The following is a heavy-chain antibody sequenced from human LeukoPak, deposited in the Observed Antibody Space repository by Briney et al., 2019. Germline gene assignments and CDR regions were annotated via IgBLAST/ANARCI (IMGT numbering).Heavy chain of an antibody. CDR1: GYTFTGYY. V-gene: IGHV1-2*02. CDR3: ARDGVLPGEGMDV. J-gene: IGHJ6*02. Sequence: ASVKVSCKASGYTFTGYYMHWVRHAPGQRLEWMGWINPNSVGTNYAQKFQGRVTMTRDTSISTAYMELSRLRSDDTAVYYCARDGVLPGEGMDVWGQGTTVTVSS. CDR2: INPNSVGT. D-gene: IGHD3-10*01.